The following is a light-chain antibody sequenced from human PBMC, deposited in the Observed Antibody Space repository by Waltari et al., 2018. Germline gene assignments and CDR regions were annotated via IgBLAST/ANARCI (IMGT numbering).Light chain of an antibody. J-gene: IGLJ2*01. Sequence: QSALTQPASVSGSPGQSITISCTGTSSNVENYNLVSWYQHHPGKAPKLLLYEVSKRPAGISNRFSVSTSGNTASLTISGLQAEDESDYYCCSFAGGNNFEVIFGGGTRLTVL. CDR2: EVS. CDR1: SSNVENYNL. CDR3: CSFAGGNNFEVI. V-gene: IGLV2-23*02.